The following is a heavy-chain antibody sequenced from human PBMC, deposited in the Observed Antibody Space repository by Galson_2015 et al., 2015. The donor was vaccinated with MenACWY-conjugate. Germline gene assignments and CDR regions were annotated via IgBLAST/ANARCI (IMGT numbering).Heavy chain of an antibody. CDR3: AGTNYYGSGSYPTEFDY. V-gene: IGHV3-30*04. Sequence: SLRLSCAASGFTFSSYAMHRVRQAPGKGLEWVAVISYDGSNKYYADSVKGRLTISRDNSKNTLYLQMNSLTAEDTAVYYCAGTNYYGSGSYPTEFDYWGQGTLVTVSA. J-gene: IGHJ4*02. CDR2: ISYDGSNK. CDR1: GFTFSSYA. D-gene: IGHD3-10*01.